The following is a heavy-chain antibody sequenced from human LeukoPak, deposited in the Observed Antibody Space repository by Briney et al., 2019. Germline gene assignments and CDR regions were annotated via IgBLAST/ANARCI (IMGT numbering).Heavy chain of an antibody. V-gene: IGHV3-30*03. D-gene: IGHD2-2*01. CDR1: GFTFSSYG. CDR2: ISYDGSNK. CDR3: ARDRGARVVPAAIGYYFDY. J-gene: IGHJ4*02. Sequence: QPGGSLRLSCAASGFTFSSYGMHWVRQAPGKGLEWVAVISYDGSNKYYADSVKGRFTISRDNSKNTLYLQMNSLRAEDTAVYYCARDRGARVVPAAIGYYFDYWGQGTLVTVSS.